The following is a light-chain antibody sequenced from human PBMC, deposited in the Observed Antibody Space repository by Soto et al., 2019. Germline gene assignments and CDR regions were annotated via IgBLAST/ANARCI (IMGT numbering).Light chain of an antibody. CDR3: SSYTSTSTYV. V-gene: IGLV2-14*03. Sequence: QSALTQPASVSASPGQSITIFCTGTSSDVGAYNYVSWYQHHPGKAPKLMIRDVSDRPSGVSNRFSGSKSGNTAFLTISGLQADDEAYYYCSSYTSTSTYVFGSGTKLTVL. CDR2: DVS. CDR1: SSDVGAYNY. J-gene: IGLJ1*01.